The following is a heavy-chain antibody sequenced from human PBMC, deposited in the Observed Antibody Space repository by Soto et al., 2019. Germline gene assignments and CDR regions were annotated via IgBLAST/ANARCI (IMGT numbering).Heavy chain of an antibody. V-gene: IGHV3-9*01. CDR1: VFTFDDYA. CDR3: VKDESINWYSGHFRH. J-gene: IGHJ1*01. CDR2: INWNSGSI. Sequence: LRLSCAASVFTFDDYAMHWGRQVPGKGLEWVSGINWNSGSIGYGDSVKGRFAISRDNAKNSLHLQMNSLSAEDTDFYYCVKDESINWYSGHFRHLGQGTLVTVSS. D-gene: IGHD6-13*01.